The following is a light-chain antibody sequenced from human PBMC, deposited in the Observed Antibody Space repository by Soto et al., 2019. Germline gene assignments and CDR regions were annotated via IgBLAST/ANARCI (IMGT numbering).Light chain of an antibody. Sequence: DVVMTQTPLSSPVTLGQPASISCRSSQSLVNSDGDTYLSWLQQRPGQPPRVLIYRVSNRFSGVPDRFGGSGAGTDFTLKISRVEAEDVGVYYCLQATQYPLTFGGGTTVEIK. CDR2: RVS. CDR1: QSLVNSDGDTY. V-gene: IGKV2-24*01. J-gene: IGKJ4*01. CDR3: LQATQYPLT.